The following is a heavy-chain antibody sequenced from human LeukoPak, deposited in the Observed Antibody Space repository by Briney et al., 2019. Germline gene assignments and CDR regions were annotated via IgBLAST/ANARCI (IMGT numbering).Heavy chain of an antibody. J-gene: IGHJ3*02. CDR2: IYPGDSDT. D-gene: IGHD3-22*01. Sequence: GESLKISCKGSGYSFTSYWIGWVRQMPGKGLEWMGIIYPGDSDTRYSPSFQGQVIISADKSISTAYLQWSSLKASETAMYYRARALDYYDRSGYYLGGAFDIWAKGQWSPSLQ. CDR1: GYSFTSYW. V-gene: IGHV5-51*01. CDR3: ARALDYYDRSGYYLGGAFDI.